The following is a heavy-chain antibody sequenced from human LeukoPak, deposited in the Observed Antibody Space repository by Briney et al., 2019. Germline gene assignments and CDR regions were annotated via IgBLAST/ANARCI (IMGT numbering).Heavy chain of an antibody. D-gene: IGHD1-26*01. CDR2: LFYGGST. J-gene: IGHJ6*03. Sequence: SETLSLTCTVSGGSISSSGYYWGWIRPPPGKGLEWIGSLFYGGSTYYNPSLKSRVTISVDTSKTQFSLGLSSVTAADTAVYYCARWQVGATPPYYYYMDVWGKGTTVAVSS. CDR3: ARWQVGATPPYYYYMDV. V-gene: IGHV4-39*01. CDR1: GGSISSSGYY.